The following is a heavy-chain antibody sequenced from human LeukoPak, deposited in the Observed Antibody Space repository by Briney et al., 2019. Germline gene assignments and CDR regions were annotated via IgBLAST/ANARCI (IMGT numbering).Heavy chain of an antibody. D-gene: IGHD3-10*01. CDR1: GFTFSSYA. CDR2: ISGSGGST. J-gene: IGHJ6*02. CDR3: AKGGDSGRYGMDV. Sequence: PGGSLRLSCAASGFTFSSYAMSWVRQAPGKGLEWVSAISGSGGSTYYADSVKGRFTISRDNPKNTLYLQMNSLRAEDTAVYYCAKGGDSGRYGMDVWGQGTTVTVSS. V-gene: IGHV3-23*01.